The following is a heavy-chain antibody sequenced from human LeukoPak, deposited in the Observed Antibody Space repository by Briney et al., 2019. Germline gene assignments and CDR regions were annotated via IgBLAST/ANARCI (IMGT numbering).Heavy chain of an antibody. V-gene: IGHV4-59*08. D-gene: IGHD6-19*01. CDR3: ARNVGWYSHDS. J-gene: IGHJ4*02. CDR2: IYGSGST. CDR1: GDSLSSHY. Sequence: SETLSLICTVSGDSLSSHYWSWIRQPPGKGLEWIGYIYGSGSTHYDPSLGSRVTISEDTSKNQFSLKLTSVTAADTAVYYCARNVGWYSHDSWGQGTLVTVSS.